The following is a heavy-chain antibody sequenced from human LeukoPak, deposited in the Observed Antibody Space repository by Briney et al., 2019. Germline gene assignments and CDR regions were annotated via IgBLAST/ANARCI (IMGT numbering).Heavy chain of an antibody. D-gene: IGHD3-3*01. Sequence: ASVKVSCKASGYTFTGYYMHWVRQAPGQGLEWMGWINPNSGGTNYAQKFQGRVTITADKSTSTAYMELSSLRSEDTAVYYCARDWSRITIFGVVRDVWGQGTTVTVSS. CDR3: ARDWSRITIFGVVRDV. V-gene: IGHV1-2*02. CDR1: GYTFTGYY. J-gene: IGHJ6*02. CDR2: INPNSGGT.